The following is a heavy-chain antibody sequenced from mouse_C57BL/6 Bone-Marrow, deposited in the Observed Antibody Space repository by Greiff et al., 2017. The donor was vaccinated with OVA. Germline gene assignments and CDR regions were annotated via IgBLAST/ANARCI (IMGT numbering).Heavy chain of an antibody. CDR3: ARRGYDYDEGGYYAMDY. J-gene: IGHJ4*01. D-gene: IGHD2-4*01. CDR2: INPNNGGT. Sequence: EVKLQQSGPELVKPGASVKISCKASGYTFTDYYMNWVKQSHGKSLEWIGDINPNNGGTSYNQKFKGKATLTVDKSSSTAYMELRSLTSEDSAVYYCARRGYDYDEGGYYAMDYWGQGTSVTVSS. CDR1: GYTFTDYY. V-gene: IGHV1-26*01.